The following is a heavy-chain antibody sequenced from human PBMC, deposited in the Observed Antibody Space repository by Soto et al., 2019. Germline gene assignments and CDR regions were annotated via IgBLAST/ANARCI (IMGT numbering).Heavy chain of an antibody. CDR2: IHSGDRT. CDR3: ATRGP. CDR1: GFTVSSDF. J-gene: IGHJ4*02. Sequence: EVQLVESGGGLIQPGGSLTLSCSASGFTVSSDFMTWVRQAPGKGLEWVSMIHSGDRTFYADSVNGRFTISRDTSENTLSLQMNSLRVEDTAVYYCATRGPWGQGTLVTVSS. V-gene: IGHV3-53*01.